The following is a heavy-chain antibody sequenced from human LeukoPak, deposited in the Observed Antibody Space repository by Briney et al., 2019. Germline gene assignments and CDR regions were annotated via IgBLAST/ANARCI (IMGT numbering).Heavy chain of an antibody. CDR3: ATADIVATGGCFDY. J-gene: IGHJ4*02. CDR2: ISSSSSTI. Sequence: GGSLRLSCAASGFTFSSYSMNWVRQAPGKGLEWVSYISSSSSTIYYADSVKGRFTISRDNAKNSLYLQMNSLRAEDTAVYYCATADIVATGGCFDYWGQGTLVTVSA. D-gene: IGHD5-12*01. V-gene: IGHV3-48*01. CDR1: GFTFSSYS.